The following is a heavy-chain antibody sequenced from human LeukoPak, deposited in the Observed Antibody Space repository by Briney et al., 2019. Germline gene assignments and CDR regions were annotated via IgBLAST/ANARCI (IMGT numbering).Heavy chain of an antibody. V-gene: IGHV4-39*07. D-gene: IGHD3-22*01. J-gene: IGHJ4*02. CDR2: INHSGST. CDR3: ASSGYLAPYFDY. CDR1: GGSIRSNNDY. Sequence: SETLSLTCTVSGGSIRSNNDYWSWIRQPPGNGLEWIGEINHSGSTNYNPSLKSRVTISVDTSKNQFSLKLSSVPAADTAVYYCASSGYLAPYFDYWGQGRLVSVCS.